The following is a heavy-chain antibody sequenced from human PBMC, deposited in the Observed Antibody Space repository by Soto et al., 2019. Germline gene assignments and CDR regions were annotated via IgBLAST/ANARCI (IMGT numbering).Heavy chain of an antibody. Sequence: PGESLKISCKGSGYSFTSYWISWVRQMPGKGLEWMGRIDPSDSYTNYSPSFQGHVTISADKSISTAYLQWSSLKASDTAVYYCARLEIVATITGDGMDVWGQGTTVTVSS. CDR3: ARLEIVATITGDGMDV. CDR2: IDPSDSYT. CDR1: GYSFTSYW. D-gene: IGHD5-12*01. V-gene: IGHV5-10-1*01. J-gene: IGHJ6*02.